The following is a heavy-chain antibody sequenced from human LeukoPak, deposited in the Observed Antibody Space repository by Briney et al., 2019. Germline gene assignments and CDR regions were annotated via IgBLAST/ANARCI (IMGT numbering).Heavy chain of an antibody. CDR3: AKPYYYGSRSYMDY. D-gene: IGHD3-10*01. CDR1: GFTFSSYG. J-gene: IGHJ4*02. Sequence: GGSLRLSCAASGFTFSSYGMHWVRQAPGKGLEWVAVIPYDGSDTYYADSVKGRFTISRDNSKSMLYLQMNSLRAEDTAVYYCAKPYYYGSRSYMDYWGQGTLVTVSS. V-gene: IGHV3-30*18. CDR2: IPYDGSDT.